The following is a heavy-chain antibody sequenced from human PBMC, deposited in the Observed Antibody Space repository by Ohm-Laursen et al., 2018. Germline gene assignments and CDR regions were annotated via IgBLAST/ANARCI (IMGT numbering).Heavy chain of an antibody. D-gene: IGHD3-22*01. V-gene: IGHV4-59*07. CDR1: GGSISSYY. J-gene: IGHJ3*02. Sequence: SDTLSLTCTVSGGSISSYYWSWIRQPPGKGLEWIGYIYYSGSTNYNPSLKSRVTISVDTPKNQFSLKLSSVTAADTAVYYCARSETFYDSSAFDIWGQGTMVTVSS. CDR2: IYYSGST. CDR3: ARSETFYDSSAFDI.